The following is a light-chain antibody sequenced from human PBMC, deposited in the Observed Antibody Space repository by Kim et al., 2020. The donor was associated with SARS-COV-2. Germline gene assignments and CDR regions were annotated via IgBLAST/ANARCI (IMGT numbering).Light chain of an antibody. J-gene: IGKJ5*01. V-gene: IGKV3-20*01. Sequence: SPEDIALLSCRALQSVSDCYLPWSQPKTGQSPRLLIHGASSRATGVPDRFRGGGSGTDFTLTITRLEPEDVAVYYCQQYGRSPTTVGQGTRLEIK. CDR3: QQYGRSPTT. CDR1: QSVSDCY. CDR2: GAS.